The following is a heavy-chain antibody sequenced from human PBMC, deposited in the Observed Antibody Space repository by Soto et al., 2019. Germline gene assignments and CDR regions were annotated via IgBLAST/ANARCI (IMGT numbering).Heavy chain of an antibody. Sequence: PGGSLRLSCAASGFIFTGYNMNWVRQAPGKGLEWVSSISSGSSYIYYADSVKGRFTISRDNAKNSLYLQMNTLRAEDTALYYCARRRAAAGTLTFDYWGQGTRVTSPQ. D-gene: IGHD6-13*01. V-gene: IGHV3-21*01. CDR1: GFIFTGYN. J-gene: IGHJ4*02. CDR2: ISSGSSYI. CDR3: ARRRAAAGTLTFDY.